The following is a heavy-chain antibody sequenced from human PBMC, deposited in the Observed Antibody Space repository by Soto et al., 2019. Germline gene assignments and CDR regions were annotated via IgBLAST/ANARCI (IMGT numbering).Heavy chain of an antibody. V-gene: IGHV3-23*01. CDR1: GVIFSSHA. D-gene: IGHD3-22*01. J-gene: IGHJ5*02. Sequence: PGGSLRLSCAASGVIFSSHAMNLFRQAPGKGLEWISAVTDSGGSTYYADSVKGRFTISRDNSEKTLYLQMNSLRAEDTATYFCATAYYDSRGFQDRWGQGTLVTVSS. CDR2: VTDSGGST. CDR3: ATAYYDSRGFQDR.